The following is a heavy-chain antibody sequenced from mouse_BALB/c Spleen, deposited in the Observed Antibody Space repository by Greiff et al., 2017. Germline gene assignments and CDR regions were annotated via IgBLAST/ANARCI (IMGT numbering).Heavy chain of an antibody. J-gene: IGHJ1*01. CDR1: GYTFTDYA. D-gene: IGHD1-1*01. CDR3: ARHYGSSYWYFDV. CDR2: ISTYYGDA. V-gene: IGHV1S137*01. Sequence: VQLQQSGAELVRPGVSVKISCKGSGYTFTDYAMHWVKQSHAKSLEWIGVISTYYGDASYNQKFKGKATMTVDKSSSTAYMELARLTSEDSAIYYCARHYGSSYWYFDVWGAGTTVTVSS.